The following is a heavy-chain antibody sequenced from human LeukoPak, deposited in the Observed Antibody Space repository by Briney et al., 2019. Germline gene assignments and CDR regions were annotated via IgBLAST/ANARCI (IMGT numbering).Heavy chain of an antibody. Sequence: PSETLTLTCAVSAYSISSGYYWAWLRQPPGKGLELVGSIYRSASYYNPSLKRRVIISVDTSKNQFSLNLRSATAADTAVYYCARERRGGSYYIDSWGQGTLVIVSS. CDR3: ARERRGGSYYIDS. CDR1: AYSISSGYY. V-gene: IGHV4-38-2*02. D-gene: IGHD1-26*01. CDR2: IYRSAS. J-gene: IGHJ4*02.